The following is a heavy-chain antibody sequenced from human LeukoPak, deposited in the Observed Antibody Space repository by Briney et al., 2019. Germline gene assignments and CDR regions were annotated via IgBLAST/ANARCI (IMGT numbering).Heavy chain of an antibody. V-gene: IGHV1-18*01. Sequence: GASVKVSCRGFGYTFTRYGISWVRQAPGDGLEWMGWISTYDDGRSNAQKFQGRVTLTTDTSTNTAYMELTSLRSDDTAMYYCARDFLRSVSGPYVDVSDIWGQGTLVTVSP. D-gene: IGHD3-10*01. J-gene: IGHJ3*02. CDR2: ISTYDDGR. CDR1: GYTFTRYG. CDR3: ARDFLRSVSGPYVDVSDI.